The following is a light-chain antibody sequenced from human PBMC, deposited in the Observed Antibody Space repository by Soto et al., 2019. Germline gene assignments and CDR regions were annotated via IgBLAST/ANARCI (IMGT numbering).Light chain of an antibody. Sequence: QSALTQPASVSGSPGQSIAMSCTGTSSDVGGYNFVSWYQQHPGKAPKLMIYDVSNRPSGVSNRFSCSKSGNTASLTISGLPAEDETDYFCSSNTTSSTHVVFGGGTQLTVL. J-gene: IGLJ2*01. V-gene: IGLV2-14*03. CDR3: SSNTTSSTHVV. CDR1: SSDVGGYNF. CDR2: DVS.